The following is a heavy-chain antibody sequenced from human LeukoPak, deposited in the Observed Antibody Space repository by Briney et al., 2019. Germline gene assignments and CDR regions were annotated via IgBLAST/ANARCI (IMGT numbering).Heavy chain of an antibody. CDR2: MSPNSGDT. CDR1: GYTFTSYD. Sequence: PGASVKVSCKASGYTFTSYDFNWVRQATGQRPEWMGWMSPNSGDTGYAQKFQDRVTMTRNTSISTAYMELSSPRSDDTAVYYCARGPPNWGYDYWGPGTLVTVSS. V-gene: IGHV1-8*01. J-gene: IGHJ4*02. CDR3: ARGPPNWGYDY. D-gene: IGHD7-27*01.